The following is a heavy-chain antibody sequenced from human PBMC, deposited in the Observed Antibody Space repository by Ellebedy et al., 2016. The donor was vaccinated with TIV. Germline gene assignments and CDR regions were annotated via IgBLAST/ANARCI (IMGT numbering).Heavy chain of an antibody. J-gene: IGHJ4*02. D-gene: IGHD5-12*01. Sequence: GESLKISCAASGFSFSGYWMSWVRQAPGRGLEWVANIKEDGSDTNYVDSTKGRFTISRDNAKNSLYLQMNSLRVEDTANYYCVREKWQFDYWGQGTLVTVSS. V-gene: IGHV3-7*03. CDR1: GFSFSGYW. CDR2: IKEDGSDT. CDR3: VREKWQFDY.